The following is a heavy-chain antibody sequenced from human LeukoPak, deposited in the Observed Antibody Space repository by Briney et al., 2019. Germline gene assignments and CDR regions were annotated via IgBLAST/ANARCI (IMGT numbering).Heavy chain of an antibody. Sequence: ASVKVSCKASGGTFSSYAISWVRQAPGQGLEWMGGIIPIFGTANYAQKLQGRVTMTTDTSTSTAYMELRSLRSDDTAVYYCARFHLNYYDSSGYYSADYWGQGTLVTVSS. J-gene: IGHJ4*02. CDR1: GGTFSSYA. D-gene: IGHD3-22*01. CDR2: IIPIFGTA. CDR3: ARFHLNYYDSSGYYSADY. V-gene: IGHV1-69*05.